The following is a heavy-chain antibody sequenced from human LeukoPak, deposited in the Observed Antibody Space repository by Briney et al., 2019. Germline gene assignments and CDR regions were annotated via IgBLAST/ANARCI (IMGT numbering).Heavy chain of an antibody. CDR3: ARGWGSGIVVVPAAPFDY. D-gene: IGHD2-2*01. J-gene: IGHJ4*02. CDR1: GYIFTSYW. V-gene: IGHV5-51*01. Sequence: GESLKISCKGSGYIFTSYWIGWVRQMPGKGLEWMGIIYPGDSDTRYSPSFQGQVTISADKSISTAYLQWSSLKASDTAMYYCARGWGSGIVVVPAAPFDYWGQGTLVTVSS. CDR2: IYPGDSDT.